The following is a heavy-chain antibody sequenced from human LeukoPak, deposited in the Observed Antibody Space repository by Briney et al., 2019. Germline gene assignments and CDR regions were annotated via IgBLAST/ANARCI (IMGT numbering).Heavy chain of an antibody. CDR1: GYTFTSNG. J-gene: IGHJ5*02. V-gene: IGHV1-18*04. Sequence: ASVKVSCKASGYTFTSNGISWVRQAPGQGLEWMGWISAYNGNINYAQKFQGRVTMTTDTSTSTAHMELRSLRSDDTAVYYCEREADQDCSGGSCYRSSGNWLDPWGQGTLVTVSS. D-gene: IGHD2-15*01. CDR2: ISAYNGNI. CDR3: EREADQDCSGGSCYRSSGNWLDP.